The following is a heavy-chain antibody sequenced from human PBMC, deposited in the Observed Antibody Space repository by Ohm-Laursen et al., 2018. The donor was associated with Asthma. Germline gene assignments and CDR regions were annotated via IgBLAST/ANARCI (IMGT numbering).Heavy chain of an antibody. V-gene: IGHV3-53*01. CDR3: ARESPTVTYYYYGMDV. CDR2: IYSGGST. J-gene: IGHJ6*02. Sequence: SLRLSCAAPGFTVSSNYMSWVRQAPGKGLEWVSVIYSGGSTYYADSVKGRFTISRDNAKNSLYLQMNSLRDEDTAVYYCARESPTVTYYYYGMDVWGQGTTVTVSS. D-gene: IGHD4-17*01. CDR1: GFTVSSNY.